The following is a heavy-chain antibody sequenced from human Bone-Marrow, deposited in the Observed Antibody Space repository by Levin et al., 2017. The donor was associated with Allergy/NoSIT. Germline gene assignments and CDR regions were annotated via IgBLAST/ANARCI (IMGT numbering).Heavy chain of an antibody. V-gene: IGHV4-61*02. CDR2: IYTSGST. J-gene: IGHJ6*03. CDR1: GGSISSGSYY. D-gene: IGHD1-14*01. CDR3: ARDGTAPERYMDV. Sequence: PSETLSLTCTVSGGSISSGSYYWSWIRQPAGKGLEWIGRIYTSGSTNYNPSLKSRVTISVDTSKNQFSLKLSSVTAADTAVYYCARDGTAPERYMDVWGKGTTVTVSS.